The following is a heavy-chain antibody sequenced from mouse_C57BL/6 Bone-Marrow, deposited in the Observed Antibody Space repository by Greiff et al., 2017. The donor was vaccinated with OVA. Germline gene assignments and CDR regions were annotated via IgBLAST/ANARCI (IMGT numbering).Heavy chain of an antibody. D-gene: IGHD4-1*01. CDR3: ARDLGRAWFAY. CDR1: GFTFSSYA. CDR2: ISDGGSYT. J-gene: IGHJ3*01. Sequence: EVQLVESGGGLVKPGGSLKLSCAASGFTFSSYAMSWVRQTPEKRMEWVATISDGGSYTYYPDNVKGRFTISRDNAKNNLYLQMSHLKSEDTAMYYCARDLGRAWFAYWGQGTLVTVSA. V-gene: IGHV5-4*01.